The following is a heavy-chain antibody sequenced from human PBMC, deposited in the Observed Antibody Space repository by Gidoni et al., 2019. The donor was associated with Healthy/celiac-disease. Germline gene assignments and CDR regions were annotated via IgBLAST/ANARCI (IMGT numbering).Heavy chain of an antibody. CDR2: IWYYGSNK. J-gene: IGHJ4*02. CDR1: GFTFSSYG. V-gene: IGHV3-33*01. D-gene: IGHD5-18*01. Sequence: QVQLVESGGGVVQPGRSLRLSWAASGFTFSSYGMHWVRQAPGKGLDWGAVIWYYGSNKYYADSVKGRFTISRDNSKNTLYLQMNSLRAEDTAVYYCARDFIVRYSYGSPIGDYWGQGTLVTVSS. CDR3: ARDFIVRYSYGSPIGDY.